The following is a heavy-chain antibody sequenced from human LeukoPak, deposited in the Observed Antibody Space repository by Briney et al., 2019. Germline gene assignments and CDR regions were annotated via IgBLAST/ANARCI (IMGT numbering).Heavy chain of an antibody. D-gene: IGHD6-13*01. Sequence: PGGSLRPSCAASGFTFSRSWMSWVRQPPGKGLEWVANISPDGSTKYHMDSVKGRFTISRDDAKDPLYLEMSRLRDDDTAMYYCATGASGSWDFGGQGTLVTVSS. V-gene: IGHV3-7*03. J-gene: IGHJ4*02. CDR3: ATGASGSWDF. CDR2: ISPDGSTK. CDR1: GFTFSRSW.